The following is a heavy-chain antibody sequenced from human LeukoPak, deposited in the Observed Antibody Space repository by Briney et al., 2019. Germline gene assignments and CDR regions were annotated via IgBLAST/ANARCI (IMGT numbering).Heavy chain of an antibody. J-gene: IGHJ4*02. Sequence: PGGSLRLSCAASGFTFSSFALHWVRQAPGKGLEYVSAISSNGRNTYYANSVKGRFTISRDNSKNTLYLQMGSLRAEDMAVYYCAREDYGSESYPLDYWGQGTLVTVSS. CDR3: AREDYGSESYPLDY. D-gene: IGHD3-10*01. CDR1: GFTFSSFA. V-gene: IGHV3-64*01. CDR2: ISSNGRNT.